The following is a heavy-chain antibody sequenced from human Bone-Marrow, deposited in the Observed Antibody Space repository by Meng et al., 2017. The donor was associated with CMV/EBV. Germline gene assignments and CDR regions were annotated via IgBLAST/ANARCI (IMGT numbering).Heavy chain of an antibody. CDR3: AKIVVVPAAIWVGWFDP. D-gene: IGHD2-2*02. V-gene: IGHV5-51*01. Sequence: KVSCKGSGYSFTSYWIGWVRQMPGKGLEWMGIIYPGDSDTRYSPSFQGQVTISADKSISTAYLQWSSLKASDTAMYYCAKIVVVPAAIWVGWFDPCGQGTLVTVSS. CDR2: IYPGDSDT. J-gene: IGHJ5*02. CDR1: GYSFTSYW.